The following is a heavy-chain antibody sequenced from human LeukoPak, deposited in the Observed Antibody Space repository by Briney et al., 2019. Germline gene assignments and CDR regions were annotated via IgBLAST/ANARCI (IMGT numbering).Heavy chain of an antibody. D-gene: IGHD1-7*01. CDR2: IYSGGIT. CDR3: ARQSPDRNLYYGMDV. V-gene: IGHV3-66*04. Sequence: GGSLRLSCAASGFTVSSNYMSWVRQAPGRGLEWVSVIYSGGITYYADSVKGRFTISRDNSKNTLYLQMDSLRAEDTAVYYCARQSPDRNLYYGMDVWGQGTTVTVSS. CDR1: GFTVSSNY. J-gene: IGHJ6*02.